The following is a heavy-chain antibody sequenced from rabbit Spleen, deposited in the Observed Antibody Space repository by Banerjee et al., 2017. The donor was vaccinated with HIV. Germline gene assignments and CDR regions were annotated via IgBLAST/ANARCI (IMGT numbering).Heavy chain of an antibody. J-gene: IGHJ6*01. CDR3: ARDTGTSFSSYGMDL. CDR1: GFSFSSDYY. V-gene: IGHV1S45*01. D-gene: IGHD7-1*01. Sequence: QEQLEESGGGLVKPEGSLTLTCKASGFSFSSDYYICWVRQAPGKGLEWIACIDAGSSGFTYSATWATGRFTISKTSSTTVTLQMTSLTVADTATYFCARDTGTSFSSYGMDLWGPGTLVTVS. CDR2: IDAGSSGFT.